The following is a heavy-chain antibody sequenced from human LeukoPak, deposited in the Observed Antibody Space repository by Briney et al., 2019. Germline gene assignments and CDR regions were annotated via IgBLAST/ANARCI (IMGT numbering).Heavy chain of an antibody. J-gene: IGHJ4*02. Sequence: ASVKVSCKASGYTFTGYFMHWVRQAPGQGLEWMGWINPNSGGTNYAQKFQGRVTMTRDTSISTAYTELSRLRSDDTAVYYCARQELVDIVATTYWGQGTLVTVSS. CDR2: INPNSGGT. D-gene: IGHD5-12*01. V-gene: IGHV1-2*02. CDR1: GYTFTGYF. CDR3: ARQELVDIVATTY.